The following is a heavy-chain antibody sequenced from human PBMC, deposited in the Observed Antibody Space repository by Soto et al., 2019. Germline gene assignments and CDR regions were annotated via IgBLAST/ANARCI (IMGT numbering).Heavy chain of an antibody. V-gene: IGHV3-30*18. CDR2: ISYDGNDK. Sequence: GGSLRLSCAASGFTFSSYGMRWVRQTPGKGLEWVAVISYDGNDKHYADSVKGRFTISRDNSKNTLYMQMNSLRAEDTAVYYCAKDEDIAAAAYYFDYWGQGTLVPSPQ. J-gene: IGHJ4*02. CDR1: GFTFSSYG. CDR3: AKDEDIAAAAYYFDY. D-gene: IGHD6-13*01.